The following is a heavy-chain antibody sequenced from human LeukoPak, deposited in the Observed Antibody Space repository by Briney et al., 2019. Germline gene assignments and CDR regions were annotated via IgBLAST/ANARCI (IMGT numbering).Heavy chain of an antibody. CDR3: ARGQRVGAIRDAFDI. J-gene: IGHJ3*02. CDR1: GGSISSGSYY. D-gene: IGHD1-26*01. V-gene: IGHV4-61*02. CDR2: IYTSGST. Sequence: PSETLSLTCTVSGGSISSGSYYWSWIRQPAGKGLEWIGRIYTSGSTNYNPSLKSRVTISVDTSKNQFSLKLSPVTAADTAVYYCARGQRVGAIRDAFDIWGQGTMVTVSS.